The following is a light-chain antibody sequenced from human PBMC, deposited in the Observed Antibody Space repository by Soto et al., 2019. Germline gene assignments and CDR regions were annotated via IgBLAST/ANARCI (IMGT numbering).Light chain of an antibody. CDR3: QQSSSTLFT. V-gene: IGKV1-39*01. CDR2: AAS. J-gene: IGKJ3*01. Sequence: DIQMTQSPSSLSASVGDRVTITCRASQSISGYLNWYQQKRGKAPKLLIYAASTLQSGVPSRFSGSGSGTDFSLTISSLQPEDFATYYCQQSSSTLFTFGPGTSLDI. CDR1: QSISGY.